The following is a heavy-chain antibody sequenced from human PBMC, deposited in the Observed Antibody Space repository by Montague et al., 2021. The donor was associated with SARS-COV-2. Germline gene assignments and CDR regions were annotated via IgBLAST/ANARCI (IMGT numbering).Heavy chain of an antibody. CDR3: VRGGTMTVVVFDY. Sequence: SETLSLTCTVSGDSISNSNWWTWARQSPGRGLEWIGEIFRSGDSNYNPSLKSRVTMSVDMSRNQFSLSLSNVTAADTAIYYCVRGGTMTVVVFDYWGQGTLVTVSS. J-gene: IGHJ4*02. CDR2: IFRSGDS. CDR1: GDSISNSNW. D-gene: IGHD3-22*01. V-gene: IGHV4-4*02.